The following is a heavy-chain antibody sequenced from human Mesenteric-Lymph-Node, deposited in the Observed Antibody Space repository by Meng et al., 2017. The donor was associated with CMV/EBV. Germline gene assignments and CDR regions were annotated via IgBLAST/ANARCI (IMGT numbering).Heavy chain of an antibody. CDR3: AREGGTVGWELSLDY. CDR2: IYYSGST. Sequence: GSISSGGYYWSWIRQHPGKGLEWIGYIYYSGSTYYNPSLKSRVTISVDTSKNQFSLKLNSVTAADTAVYYCAREGGTVGWELSLDYWGQGTLVTVSS. D-gene: IGHD1-26*01. CDR1: GSISSGGYY. V-gene: IGHV4-31*02. J-gene: IGHJ4*02.